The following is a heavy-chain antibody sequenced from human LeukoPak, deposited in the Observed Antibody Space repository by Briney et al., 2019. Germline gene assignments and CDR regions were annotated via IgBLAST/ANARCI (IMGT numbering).Heavy chain of an antibody. CDR1: GGSISSYY. CDR3: ARQIVRGPWFGQYYYMDV. J-gene: IGHJ6*03. V-gene: IGHV4-59*01. D-gene: IGHD3-10*01. CDR2: IYYSGST. Sequence: PSETLSLTCTVSGGSISSYYWSWIRQPPGKGLEWIGYIYYSGSTNDNPSLKSRVTISVDTSKNQFSLKLSSVTAADTAVYYCARQIVRGPWFGQYYYMDVWGKGTTVTISS.